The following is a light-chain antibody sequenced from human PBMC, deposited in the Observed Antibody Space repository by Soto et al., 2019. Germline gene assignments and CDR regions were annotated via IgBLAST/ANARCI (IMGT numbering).Light chain of an antibody. V-gene: IGKV3-11*01. CDR1: QSVSSN. CDR3: QQHSNWPLT. Sequence: EIVLIQSPATLSLSPGERATLSCRASQSVSSNLAWYQQNPGQAPRLLIFDASNRATGIPARFSGSGSGTDFTLTISSLEPEDFDVYYCQQHSNWPLTLGGGTKVDIK. J-gene: IGKJ4*01. CDR2: DAS.